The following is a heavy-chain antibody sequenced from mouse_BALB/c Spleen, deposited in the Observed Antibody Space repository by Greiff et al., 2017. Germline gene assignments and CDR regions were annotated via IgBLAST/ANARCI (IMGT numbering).Heavy chain of an antibody. CDR1: GYAFSSYW. CDR3: ACITTVPYYFDY. Sequence: VKLQESGAGLVRPGSSVKLSCKASGYAFSSYWMNWVKQRPGQGLEWIGQIYPGDGDTNYNGKFKGKATLTADKSSSPAYMQLSSLTSEDTAVYCCACITTVPYYFDYWGQGTTLTVSS. J-gene: IGHJ2*01. D-gene: IGHD1-1*01. CDR2: IYPGDGDT. V-gene: IGHV1-80*01.